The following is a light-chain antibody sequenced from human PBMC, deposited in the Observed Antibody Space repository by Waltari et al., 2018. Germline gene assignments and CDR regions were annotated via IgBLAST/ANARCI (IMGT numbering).Light chain of an antibody. CDR3: QHYVNLPAT. CDR1: QSLNRA. CDR2: NVF. Sequence: IVLTQSPGTLSMSQGEGVTLSCRASQSLNRALAWYQQNPGQAPRRLIYNVFNRATDSPDRFSGSGSGTEFSLTISRREPEDFAVYYCQHYVNLPATFGQGTRVEIK. J-gene: IGKJ1*01. V-gene: IGKV3-20*01.